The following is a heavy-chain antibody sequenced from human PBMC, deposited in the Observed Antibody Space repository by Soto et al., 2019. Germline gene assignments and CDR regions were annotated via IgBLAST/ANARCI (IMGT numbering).Heavy chain of an antibody. CDR1: GFTFSSYA. CDR3: VRVAHSAYYVDF. Sequence: GGSLRLSCAASGFTFSSYAMSWVHQAPGKGLEWVSAISGSGGSTYYADSVRGRFTISRDNAKNTVYLQMNSLRVEDTAVYYCVRVAHSAYYVDFWGQGTLVTVSS. D-gene: IGHD3-10*01. J-gene: IGHJ4*02. CDR2: ISGSGGST. V-gene: IGHV3-23*01.